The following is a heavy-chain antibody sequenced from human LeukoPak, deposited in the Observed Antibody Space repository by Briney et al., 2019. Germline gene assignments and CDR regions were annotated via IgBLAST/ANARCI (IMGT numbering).Heavy chain of an antibody. J-gene: IGHJ4*02. D-gene: IGHD6-19*01. CDR3: ARVRSDTSGWYHFDY. CDR2: IYGGGST. V-gene: IGHV3-53*01. CDR1: GIAVTTNY. Sequence: QPGGSLRLSCAASGIAVTTNYMSWVRQAPGKGLEWASIIYGGGSTYYADSVKGRFTISRDNSKNTLYLQMNSLRPEDTAVYYCARVRSDTSGWYHFDYWGQGTLVTVSS.